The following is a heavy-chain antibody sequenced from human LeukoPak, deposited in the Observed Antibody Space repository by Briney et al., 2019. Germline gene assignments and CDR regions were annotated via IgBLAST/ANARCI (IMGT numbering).Heavy chain of an antibody. D-gene: IGHD3-10*01. V-gene: IGHV1-2*02. CDR2: INPNSGGT. J-gene: IGHJ6*02. CDR1: GYTFTGYY. CDR3: ARDVTDLWFVKSYYYYYGMDV. Sequence: ASVKVSCKASGYTFTGYYMHWVRQAPGQGLEWMGWINPNSGGTNYALKFQGRVTMTRDTSISTAYMELSRLRSDDTAVYYCARDVTDLWFVKSYYYYYGMDVWGQGTTVTVSS.